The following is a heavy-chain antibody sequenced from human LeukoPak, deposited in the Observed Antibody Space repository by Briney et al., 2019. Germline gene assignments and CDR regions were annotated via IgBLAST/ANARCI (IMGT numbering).Heavy chain of an antibody. D-gene: IGHD2-2*01. CDR2: IHTSGTT. J-gene: IGHJ6*03. CDR3: ASGLPAHYYYYYMDV. Sequence: SETLSLTCTVSGGSISNYYWSWIRQPQGKGLEWIGYIHTSGTTNSNPSLKSRVTMSVDTSKNQFSLSLSSVTAADTAVYYCASGLPAHYYYYYMDVWGKGTTATVSS. CDR1: GGSISNYY. V-gene: IGHV4-4*09.